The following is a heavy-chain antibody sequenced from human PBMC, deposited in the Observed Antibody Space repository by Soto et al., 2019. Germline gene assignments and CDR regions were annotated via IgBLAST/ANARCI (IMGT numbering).Heavy chain of an antibody. V-gene: IGHV3-30*03. Sequence: GGSLRLSCAASGFTFSSYGMHWVRQAPGKGLEWVAVISYDGSNKYYADSVQGRFTISRDNSKNTLYLQMSSLRSEDTAVYYCARGRASHIVVVVAAALYFDYWGQGTLVTVSS. CDR2: ISYDGSNK. J-gene: IGHJ4*02. CDR3: ARGRASHIVVVVAAALYFDY. D-gene: IGHD2-15*01. CDR1: GFTFSSYG.